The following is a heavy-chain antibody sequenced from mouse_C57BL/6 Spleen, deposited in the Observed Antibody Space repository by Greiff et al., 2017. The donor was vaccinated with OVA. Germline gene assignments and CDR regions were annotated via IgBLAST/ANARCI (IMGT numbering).Heavy chain of an antibody. J-gene: IGHJ1*03. V-gene: IGHV5-17*01. Sequence: EVKLEESGGGLVKPGGSLKLSCAASGFTFSDYGMHWVRQAPEKGLEWVAYISSGSSTIYYADTVKGRFTISRDNAKNTLFLQMISLRSEDTAMYYCARRVYYYGSSYEYFDVWGTGTTVTVSS. CDR1: GFTFSDYG. D-gene: IGHD1-1*01. CDR2: ISSGSSTI. CDR3: ARRVYYYGSSYEYFDV.